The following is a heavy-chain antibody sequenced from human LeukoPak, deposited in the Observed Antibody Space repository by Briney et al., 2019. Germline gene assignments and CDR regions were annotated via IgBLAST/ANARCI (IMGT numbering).Heavy chain of an antibody. D-gene: IGHD3-22*01. V-gene: IGHV3-30*18. CDR2: ISYDGGNK. Sequence: PGGSLRLSCAASGFTSSSYAMHWVRQAPGKGLEWVAVISYDGGNKYYADSVKGRFTISRDNSKNTLYLQMNSLRAEDTAVYFCAKDRAYDSSGSYYYYYPMDVWGQGTTVTVSS. CDR3: AKDRAYDSSGSYYYYYPMDV. J-gene: IGHJ6*02. CDR1: GFTSSSYA.